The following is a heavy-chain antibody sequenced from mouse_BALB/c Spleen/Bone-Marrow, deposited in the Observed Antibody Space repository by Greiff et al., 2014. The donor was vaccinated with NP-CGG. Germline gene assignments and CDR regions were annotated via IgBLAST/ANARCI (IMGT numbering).Heavy chain of an antibody. CDR3: AFYYYGSSLFAY. V-gene: IGHV14-3*02. CDR1: GFNIKDTY. Sequence: VQLQQSGAEFVKPGASVKLSCTASGFNIKDTYMHWVKQRPEQGLEWIGRIDPANGNTKYDPKFQGKATITADTSSNTAYLQLSSLTSEDTAVYYCAFYYYGSSLFAYWGQGTLVTVSA. J-gene: IGHJ3*01. D-gene: IGHD1-1*01. CDR2: IDPANGNT.